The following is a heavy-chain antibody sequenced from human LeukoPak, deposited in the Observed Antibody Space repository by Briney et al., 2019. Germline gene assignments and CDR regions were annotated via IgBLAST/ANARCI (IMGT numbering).Heavy chain of an antibody. Sequence: GGSLTLSCAASGFTFSRNWMSWVRQVPGKGLEWVANIKYDGSEKYYVDSVKGRFTISRDNAKNSLYMQMTSLRAEDTAVYYCARVQTGTTNWFDPWGQGTLVTVSS. CDR3: ARVQTGTTNWFDP. CDR1: GFTFSRNW. J-gene: IGHJ5*02. V-gene: IGHV3-7*04. CDR2: IKYDGSEK. D-gene: IGHD1-1*01.